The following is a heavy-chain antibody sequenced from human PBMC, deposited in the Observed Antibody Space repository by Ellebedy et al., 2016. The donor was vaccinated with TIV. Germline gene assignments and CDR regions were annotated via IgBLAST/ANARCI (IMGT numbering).Heavy chain of an antibody. CDR2: IKQDGSEK. J-gene: IGHJ4*02. CDR3: ASYTKYHFDY. V-gene: IGHV3-7*01. D-gene: IGHD2-2*02. CDR1: GFTSGSYW. Sequence: PGGSLRLSCEAFGFTSGSYWMTWVRQAPGKGLEWVANIKQDGSEKYYVESVKGRFTISRDNAKNSLYLHMNSLRVEDTAVYYCASYTKYHFDYWGQGTLVTVSS.